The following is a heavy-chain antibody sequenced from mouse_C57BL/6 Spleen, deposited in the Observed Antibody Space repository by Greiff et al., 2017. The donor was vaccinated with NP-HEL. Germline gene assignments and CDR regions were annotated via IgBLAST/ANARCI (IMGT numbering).Heavy chain of an antibody. D-gene: IGHD4-1*01. Sequence: QVQLKESGAELVKPGASVKMSCKASGYTFTSYWITWVKQRPGQGLEWIGDIYPGSGSTNYNEKFKSKATLTVDTSSSTAYMQLSSLTSEDSAVYYCATNWDYFDYWGQGTTLTVSS. CDR1: GYTFTSYW. J-gene: IGHJ2*01. V-gene: IGHV1-55*01. CDR3: ATNWDYFDY. CDR2: IYPGSGST.